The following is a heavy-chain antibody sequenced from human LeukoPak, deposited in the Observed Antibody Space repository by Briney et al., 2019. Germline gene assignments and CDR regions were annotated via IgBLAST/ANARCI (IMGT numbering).Heavy chain of an antibody. CDR2: INWNGGST. D-gene: IGHD4-17*01. Sequence: GGSLRLSCAASGFTFDDYGMSWVRQAPEKGLECVSGINWNGGSTGYADSVKGRFTISRDNAKNSLYLQMNSLRAEDTALYYCARDSTTVTTKYYYGMDVWGQGTTVTVSS. CDR3: ARDSTTVTTKYYYGMDV. J-gene: IGHJ6*02. CDR1: GFTFDDYG. V-gene: IGHV3-20*04.